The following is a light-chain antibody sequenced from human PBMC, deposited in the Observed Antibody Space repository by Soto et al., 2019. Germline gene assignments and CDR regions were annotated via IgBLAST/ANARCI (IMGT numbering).Light chain of an antibody. CDR2: GAS. CDR1: QSVGSS. CDR3: QQYAGSPRT. J-gene: IGKJ1*01. V-gene: IGKV3-20*01. Sequence: TQSPATLSVSPGERVTLSCRTSQSVGSSLAWYQQVPGQAPRLLIYGASSRATGIPDRFSGSGSGTDFTLTINRLEPEDFAVYYCQQYAGSPRTFGQGTKVDI.